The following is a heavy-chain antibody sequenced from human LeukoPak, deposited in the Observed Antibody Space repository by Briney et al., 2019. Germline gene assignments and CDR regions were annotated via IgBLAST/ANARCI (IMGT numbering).Heavy chain of an antibody. CDR3: SGIAVAGIY. J-gene: IGHJ4*02. CDR1: GFTFSGYG. CDR2: IRYDESNK. D-gene: IGHD6-19*01. Sequence: GGSLRLSCAASGFTFSGYGMHWVRQAPGKGLEWVAFIRYDESNKYYADSVKGRFTISRDNSKSTLYLQMNSLRTEDTAVYYCSGIAVAGIYWGQGTLVTVSS. V-gene: IGHV3-30*02.